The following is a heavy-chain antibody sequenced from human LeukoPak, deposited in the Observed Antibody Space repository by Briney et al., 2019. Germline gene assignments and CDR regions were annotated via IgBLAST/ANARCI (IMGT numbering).Heavy chain of an antibody. V-gene: IGHV3-7*01. CDR1: GFTFSSYW. J-gene: IGHJ4*02. Sequence: SGGSLRLSCVASGFTFSSYWMNWVRQGPGKGLEWVANIKQDGSEKYYVDSVKGRFTISRDNAKNSLYLQMDSLRVEDTAVYYCAKGSIGEKVLLWFGELPKDEEFNYWGQGTLVTVSS. CDR2: IKQDGSEK. D-gene: IGHD3-10*01. CDR3: AKGSIGEKVLLWFGELPKDEEFNY.